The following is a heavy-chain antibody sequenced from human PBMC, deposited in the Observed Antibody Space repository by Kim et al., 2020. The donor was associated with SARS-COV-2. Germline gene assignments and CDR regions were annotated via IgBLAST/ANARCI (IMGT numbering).Heavy chain of an antibody. D-gene: IGHD6-19*01. CDR3: ARLGRVGGYSSGWYGNYGMDV. CDR2: INHSGST. V-gene: IGHV4-34*01. Sequence: SETLSLTCAVYGGSFSGYYWSWIRQPPGKGLEWIGEINHSGSTNYNPSLKSRVTISVDTSKNQFSLKLSSVTAADTAVYYCARLGRVGGYSSGWYGNYGMDVWGQGTTVTVSS. J-gene: IGHJ6*02. CDR1: GGSFSGYY.